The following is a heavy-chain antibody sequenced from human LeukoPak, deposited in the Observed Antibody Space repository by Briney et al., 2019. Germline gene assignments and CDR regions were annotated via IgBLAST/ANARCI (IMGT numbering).Heavy chain of an antibody. CDR1: GGSISSGGYS. J-gene: IGHJ1*01. CDR3: ARGPGDYEYFQH. V-gene: IGHV4-30-2*01. D-gene: IGHD4-17*01. CDR2: IYHSGST. Sequence: PSETLSLTCAVSGGSISSGGYSWSWIRQPPGKGLEWIGYIYHSGSTYYNPSLKSRVTISVDRSKNQFSLKLSSVTAADTAVYYCARGPGDYEYFQHWGQDTLVTVSS.